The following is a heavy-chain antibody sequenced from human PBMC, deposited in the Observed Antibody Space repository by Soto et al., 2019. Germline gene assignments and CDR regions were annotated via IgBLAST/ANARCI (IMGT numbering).Heavy chain of an antibody. CDR3: ERELCWAATTMVTPGYFQH. D-gene: IGHD4-4*01. Sequence: QVQLVESGGGVVQPGRSLRLSCAASGFTFSNYAMHWVRQVPGKGLEWVTLISYDGSNKYYADSVKGRFTISRDNSKNKLYLQMNRLRAEDTAVYYCERELCWAATTMVTPGYFQHWGQGTLVNVFS. J-gene: IGHJ1*01. CDR2: ISYDGSNK. V-gene: IGHV3-30-3*01. CDR1: GFTFSNYA.